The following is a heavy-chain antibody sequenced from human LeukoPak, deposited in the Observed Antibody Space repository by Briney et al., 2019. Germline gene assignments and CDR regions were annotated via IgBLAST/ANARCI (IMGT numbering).Heavy chain of an antibody. D-gene: IGHD3-9*01. V-gene: IGHV3-30*02. Sequence: GGSLRLSCAASGFTFSSYGMHWVRQAPGKGLEWVAFIRYDGSNKYYADSVKGRFTISRDNSKNTLYLQMNSLRAEDTAVYYCAKELRYFDWLPYDYYYYMDVWGKGTTVTISS. J-gene: IGHJ6*03. CDR2: IRYDGSNK. CDR1: GFTFSSYG. CDR3: AKELRYFDWLPYDYYYYMDV.